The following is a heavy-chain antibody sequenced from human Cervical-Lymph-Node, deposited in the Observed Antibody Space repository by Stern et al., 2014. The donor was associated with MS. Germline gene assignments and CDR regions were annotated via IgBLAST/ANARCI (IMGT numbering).Heavy chain of an antibody. CDR3: ARERGRAGPAMADY. CDR1: GYSFAGNY. CDR2: INPKSGGT. Sequence: VQLEESGAEVKKPGASVKVSCKASGYSFAGNYIHWVRQAPGQGLEWMGRINPKSGGTTYAQKFQGRVTMTRDTSISTASMELSRLRFDDTAVYYCARERGRAGPAMADYWGQGTLVSVSS. D-gene: IGHD5-18*01. J-gene: IGHJ4*02. V-gene: IGHV1-2*06.